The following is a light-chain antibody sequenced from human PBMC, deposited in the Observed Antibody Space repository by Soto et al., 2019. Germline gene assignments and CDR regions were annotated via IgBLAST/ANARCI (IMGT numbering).Light chain of an antibody. CDR2: GAS. V-gene: IGKV3-20*01. CDR3: QQYGSSLLT. J-gene: IGKJ4*01. CDR1: QSVSSEK. Sequence: EIVLTQSPGTLSLSPGERASLSCRASQSVSSEKLAWYQQKPGQAPRLLIFGASGMATGIPERFGGSGSGTDFSLTISRLEPEDCAVYYCQQYGSSLLTFGGGTKVEIK.